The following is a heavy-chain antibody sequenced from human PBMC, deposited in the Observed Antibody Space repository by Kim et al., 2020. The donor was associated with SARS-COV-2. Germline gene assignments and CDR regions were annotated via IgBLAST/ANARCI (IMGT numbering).Heavy chain of an antibody. Sequence: SETLSLTCTVSGGSISSYYWSWIRQPPGKGLEWIGYIYYSGSTNYNPSLKSRVTISVDTSKNQFSLKLSSVTAADTAVYYCARALAGLAGYYYGMDVWGQGTTVTVSS. CDR2: IYYSGST. J-gene: IGHJ6*02. CDR3: ARALAGLAGYYYGMDV. D-gene: IGHD6-13*01. V-gene: IGHV4-59*08. CDR1: GGSISSYY.